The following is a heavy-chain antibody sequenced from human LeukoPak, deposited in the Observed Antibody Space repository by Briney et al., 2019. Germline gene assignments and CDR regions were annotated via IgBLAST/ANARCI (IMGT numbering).Heavy chain of an antibody. J-gene: IGHJ6*02. V-gene: IGHV4-59*01. CDR3: ARDGSHRAGYYYYGMDV. D-gene: IGHD6-13*01. CDR2: IYYSGST. CDR1: GGSISSYY. Sequence: SETLSLTCTVSGGSISSYYWSWIRQPPGKGLEWIGYIYYSGSTNYNLSLKSRVTISVDTSKNQFSLKLSSVTAADTAVYYCARDGSHRAGYYYYGMDVWGQGTTVTVSS.